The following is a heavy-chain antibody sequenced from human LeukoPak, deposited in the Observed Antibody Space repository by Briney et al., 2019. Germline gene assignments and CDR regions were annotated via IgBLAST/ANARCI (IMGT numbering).Heavy chain of an antibody. J-gene: IGHJ5*02. D-gene: IGHD3-3*01. Sequence: GGSLRLSCAASGFTFSNYALHWVRQAPGKGLEWVTVILHDGSNKYADSVRGRFTISRDNSKNTLYLQMNSLRAEDTAVYYCAKDGVNYDFWSGYTRINWFDPWGQGTLVTVSS. CDR2: ILHDGSNK. CDR3: AKDGVNYDFWSGYTRINWFDP. CDR1: GFTFSNYA. V-gene: IGHV3-30*04.